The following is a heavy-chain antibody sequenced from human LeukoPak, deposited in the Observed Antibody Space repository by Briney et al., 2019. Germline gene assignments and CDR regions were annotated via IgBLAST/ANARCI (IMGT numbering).Heavy chain of an antibody. CDR3: ARDPSYSSGWYPYAFDI. D-gene: IGHD6-19*01. Sequence: ASVKVSCKASGYTFTSYGISWVRQAPGQGLEWMGWISAYNGNTNYAQKLQGRVTMTTDTSTSTAYMELRSLRSDDTAVYYCARDPSYSSGWYPYAFDIWVQGTMVTVSS. CDR1: GYTFTSYG. V-gene: IGHV1-18*01. CDR2: ISAYNGNT. J-gene: IGHJ3*02.